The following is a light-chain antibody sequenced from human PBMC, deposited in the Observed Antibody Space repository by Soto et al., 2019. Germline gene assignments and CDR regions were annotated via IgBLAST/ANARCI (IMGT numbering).Light chain of an antibody. V-gene: IGKV3-15*01. CDR3: QQYNDWPPLT. CDR2: GAS. CDR1: QSVSSN. J-gene: IGKJ4*01. Sequence: DIVMTQSPATLSVSPGERATLSCRASQSVSSNLAWYQQKPGQAPRLLIYGASTRATGIPARFSGGGSGTEFTITISSLQSEDFAVYYCQQYNDWPPLTFGGGTKVEIK.